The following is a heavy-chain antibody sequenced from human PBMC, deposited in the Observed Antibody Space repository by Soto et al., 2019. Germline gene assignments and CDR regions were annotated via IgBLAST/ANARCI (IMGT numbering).Heavy chain of an antibody. Sequence: PGGSLRLSCAASGFTFSGSAMHWVRQASGKGLEWVGRIRSKANSYATAYAASVKGRFTISRDDSKNTAYLQMNSLKTEDTAVYYCTSLTLGYSSGWYSYWGPGTLVTVS. D-gene: IGHD6-19*01. CDR2: IRSKANSYAT. V-gene: IGHV3-73*01. CDR1: GFTFSGSA. J-gene: IGHJ4*02. CDR3: TSLTLGYSSGWYSY.